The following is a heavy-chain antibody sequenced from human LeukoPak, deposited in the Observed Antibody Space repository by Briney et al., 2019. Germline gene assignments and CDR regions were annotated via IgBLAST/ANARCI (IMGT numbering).Heavy chain of an antibody. D-gene: IGHD6-19*01. CDR3: ARRVSSGWYYFDY. J-gene: IGHJ4*02. Sequence: SETLSLTCTVSGGSISSSSYYWGWIRQPPGKGLEWIGSIYYSGSTYYNPSLKSRVTISVDTSKNQFSLKLSSVTAADTAVYYCARRVSSGWYYFDYWGQGTLVIVSS. CDR1: GGSISSSSYY. CDR2: IYYSGST. V-gene: IGHV4-39*01.